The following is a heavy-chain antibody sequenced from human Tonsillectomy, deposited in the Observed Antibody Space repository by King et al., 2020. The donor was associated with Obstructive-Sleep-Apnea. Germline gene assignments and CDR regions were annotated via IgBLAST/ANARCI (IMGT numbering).Heavy chain of an antibody. J-gene: IGHJ6*02. Sequence: VQLVESGAEVKKPGASVKVSCKASGYTFTGYYIHWVRQAPGQGLEWMGRINPYSGGTNYAQKFQDRVTMTRDTSISTAYMDLSRLRSDDTAVYYCASDVTTSGDGMDVWGQGTTVTVSS. CDR1: GYTFTGYY. CDR3: ASDVTTSGDGMDV. CDR2: INPYSGGT. V-gene: IGHV1-2*06. D-gene: IGHD1-14*01.